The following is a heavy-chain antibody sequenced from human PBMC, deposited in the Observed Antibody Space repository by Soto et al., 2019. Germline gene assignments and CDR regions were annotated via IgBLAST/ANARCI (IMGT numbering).Heavy chain of an antibody. V-gene: IGHV1-18*01. CDR2: ISAYNGNT. CDR1: YTFTSYV. Sequence: YTFTSYVISWVRQAPAQGLEWMGWISAYNGNTNFAQKLQGRVTMTTDTSTSTAYMELRSLRSDDTAVYYCARVVATVAGPYGMDVWGQGTTVTVSS. D-gene: IGHD6-19*01. J-gene: IGHJ6*02. CDR3: ARVVATVAGPYGMDV.